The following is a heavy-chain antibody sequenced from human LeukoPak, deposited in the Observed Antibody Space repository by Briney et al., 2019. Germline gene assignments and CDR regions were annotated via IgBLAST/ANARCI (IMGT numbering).Heavy chain of an antibody. CDR3: ARVYYDSSGYYDDY. J-gene: IGHJ4*02. D-gene: IGHD3-22*01. CDR1: GYTFTSYY. CDR2: INPSGGNT. V-gene: IGHV1-46*01. Sequence: ASVKVSCKASGYTFTSYYMHWVRQAPGQGLEWMGIINPSGGNTNYAQKLQGRVTMTTDTSTSTAYMELRSLRSDDTAVYYCARVYYDSSGYYDDYWGQGTLVTVSS.